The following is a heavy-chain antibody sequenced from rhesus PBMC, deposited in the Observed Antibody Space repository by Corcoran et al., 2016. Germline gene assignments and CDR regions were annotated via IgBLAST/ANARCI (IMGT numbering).Heavy chain of an antibody. CDR2: NKPKTGGT. J-gene: IGHJ4*01. D-gene: IGHD5-24*01. CDR1: GYTFTDYY. CDR3: ARDLRRPSQRSGYRLTRDY. Sequence: QVQLVQSGAEVKKPGSSLKVSCKASGYTFTDYYMHWWRQAPGNGLEWMGENKPKTGGTNNAQKCQGRDTITRDTSTSKAYMELSSVRDEDTAVYYCARDLRRPSQRSGYRLTRDYWGQGVLVTVSS. V-gene: IGHV1-138*01.